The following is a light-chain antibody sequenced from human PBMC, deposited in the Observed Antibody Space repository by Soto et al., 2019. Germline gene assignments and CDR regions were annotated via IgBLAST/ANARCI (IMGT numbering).Light chain of an antibody. CDR1: QSISSW. J-gene: IGKJ2*01. CDR3: QQYNSYT. V-gene: IGKV1-5*01. Sequence: DIQMTQSPSTLSASVGDRVTITCRASQSISSWLAWYQQKPGKAPKLLIYDVSSLESGVPSRFSGSGSGTEFTLTIISLEPDDFASYYCQQYNSYTFGQGTKLEIK. CDR2: DVS.